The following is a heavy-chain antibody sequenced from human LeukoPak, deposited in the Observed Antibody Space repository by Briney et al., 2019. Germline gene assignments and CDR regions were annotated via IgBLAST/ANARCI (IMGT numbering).Heavy chain of an antibody. V-gene: IGHV3-15*01. CDR1: GFTFNNAW. J-gene: IGHJ4*02. D-gene: IGHD3-22*01. CDR3: TTVYDSSGYNDY. CDR2: IKSKTDGGTT. Sequence: RGGSLRLSCAASGFTFNNAWMSWVRQAPGKGLEWVGRIKSKTDGGTTDYAAPVKGRFTISRDDSKNTLYLQMNSLKTEDTAVYYCTTVYDSSGYNDYWGQGTLVTVSS.